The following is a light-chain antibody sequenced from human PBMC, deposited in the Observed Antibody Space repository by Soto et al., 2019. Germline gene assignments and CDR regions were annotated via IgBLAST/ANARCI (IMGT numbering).Light chain of an antibody. CDR3: QQYNSYSRYT. CDR2: KAS. V-gene: IGKV1-5*03. CDR1: QSISSW. Sequence: DIPMTQSPSALSASVGDRVTITCRASQSISSWLAWYQQKPGKAPKLLIYKASSLESGVPSRISGSGSGTEFTLTISSLQPDDFATYYCQQYNSYSRYTFGQGTKLEIK. J-gene: IGKJ2*01.